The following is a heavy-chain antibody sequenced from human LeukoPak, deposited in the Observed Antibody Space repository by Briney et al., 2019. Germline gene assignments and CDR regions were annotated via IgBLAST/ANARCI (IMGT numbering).Heavy chain of an antibody. Sequence: GGSLRLSCAASGFTLSSYAMTWVRQAPGRGLEWVSSVDGGGGGTYYADSVKGRFTISRDNSKNTLYLQMNSLRAEDTAVYYCAKDHEGAFDPWGQGTLVTVSS. CDR2: VDGGGGGT. D-gene: IGHD1-26*01. J-gene: IGHJ5*02. V-gene: IGHV3-23*01. CDR1: GFTLSSYA. CDR3: AKDHEGAFDP.